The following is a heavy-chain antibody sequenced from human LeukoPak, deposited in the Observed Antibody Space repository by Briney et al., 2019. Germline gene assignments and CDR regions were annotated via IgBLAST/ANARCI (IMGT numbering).Heavy chain of an antibody. J-gene: IGHJ4*02. D-gene: IGHD6-19*01. V-gene: IGHV4-39*07. CDR2: VYYSGST. CDR3: ASQHSSGFDY. CDR1: GGSISNSNYY. Sequence: SETLSLTCTVSGGSISNSNYYWGWIRQPPGKGLEWIGSVYYSGSTSYNPSLKSRVTISVDTSKNQFSLKLNSVTAADTAVYYCASQHSSGFDYWGQGTLVTVSS.